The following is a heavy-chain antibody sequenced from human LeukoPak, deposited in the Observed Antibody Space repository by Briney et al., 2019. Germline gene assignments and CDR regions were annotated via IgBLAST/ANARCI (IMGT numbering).Heavy chain of an antibody. CDR1: GASVSGVY. CDR3: ARSGTHSLDY. J-gene: IGHJ4*02. Sequence: PSETLSLTCTVSGASVSGVYWSWIRQPPGKGLEWIGYIYHSGDSNCNPSLKSRVTVSLDTSKNQVSLRLTSVTAADTAVYYCARSGTHSLDYWGQGTLVTVSS. CDR2: IYHSGDS. V-gene: IGHV4-59*08. D-gene: IGHD1-26*01.